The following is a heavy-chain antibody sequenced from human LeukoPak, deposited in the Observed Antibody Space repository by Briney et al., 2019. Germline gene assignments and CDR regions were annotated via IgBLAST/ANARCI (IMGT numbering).Heavy chain of an antibody. CDR3: ARAYGSGRSSAFDI. D-gene: IGHD3-10*01. Sequence: GGSLRLSCAASGFIVSTDYMNWVRQAPGKGLEWVSVIYRAGTTYYADSVKGRFTISRDNYKNTLYLHMNSLGAEDTALYYCARAYGSGRSSAFDIWGQGTMVTVSS. CDR2: IYRAGTT. CDR1: GFIVSTDY. V-gene: IGHV3-53*01. J-gene: IGHJ3*02.